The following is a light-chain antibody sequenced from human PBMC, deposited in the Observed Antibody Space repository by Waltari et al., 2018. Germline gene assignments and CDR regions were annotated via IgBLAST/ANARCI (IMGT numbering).Light chain of an antibody. Sequence: EIVLTQSPATLSLSPGERATLSCRASQSVSSYLAWYQQKPGQAPRLLIYDAANRATGIPARFSGRVSGTDFTLTISSLEPEDFAVYYGQQRSNWPPITFGQGTRLEIK. V-gene: IGKV3-11*01. CDR2: DAA. J-gene: IGKJ5*01. CDR1: QSVSSY. CDR3: QQRSNWPPIT.